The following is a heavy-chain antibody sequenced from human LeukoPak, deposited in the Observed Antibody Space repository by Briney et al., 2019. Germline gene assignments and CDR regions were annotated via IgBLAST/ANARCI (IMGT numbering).Heavy chain of an antibody. D-gene: IGHD6-19*01. J-gene: IGHJ4*02. Sequence: GGSLRLSCSGSGFTFRSYTMTWVRQAPGKGLEWVSSIDGDGTLKYYADSLKGRFTISRDNANNSVYLQMNSLTADDSGLYFCARDYSSGWFGKGAYWGQGTRVPVSS. CDR1: GFTFRSYT. CDR3: ARDYSSGWFGKGAY. CDR2: IDGDGTLK. V-gene: IGHV3-21*06.